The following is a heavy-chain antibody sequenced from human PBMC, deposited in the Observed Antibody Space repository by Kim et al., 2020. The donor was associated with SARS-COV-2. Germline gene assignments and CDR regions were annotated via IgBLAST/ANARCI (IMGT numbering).Heavy chain of an antibody. D-gene: IGHD3-22*01. CDR3: ARGSIDSSGLDY. Sequence: YVDSVRGRFTISRDDAKNSLYLQMDGLTVEDTAMYFCARGSIDSSGLDYWGQGTLVTVSP. V-gene: IGHV3-7*03. J-gene: IGHJ4*02.